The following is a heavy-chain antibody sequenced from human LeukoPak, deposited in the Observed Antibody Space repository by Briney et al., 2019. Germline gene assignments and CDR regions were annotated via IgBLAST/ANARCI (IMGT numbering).Heavy chain of an antibody. CDR2: IRSKPNNYAT. V-gene: IGHV3-73*01. J-gene: IGHJ4*02. CDR1: GFTFSGST. Sequence: GGSLKLSCAASGFTFSGSTMHWVRQASGKGLEWVGRIRSKPNNYATAYAASVKGRFTISRDDSKNTAYLQMNSLKTGDTAVYYCAKDPPPYYDFWSGWSGIDYWGQGTLVTVSS. D-gene: IGHD3-3*01. CDR3: AKDPPPYYDFWSGWSGIDY.